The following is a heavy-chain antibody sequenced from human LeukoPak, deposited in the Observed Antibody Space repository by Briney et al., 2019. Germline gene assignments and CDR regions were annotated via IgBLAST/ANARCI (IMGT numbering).Heavy chain of an antibody. V-gene: IGHV3-64*01. CDR1: GFTFSAYA. J-gene: IGHJ5*02. Sequence: PGGSLRLSCAASGFTFSAYAMHWVRQAPGKGLEHVSAITSNGGSTYYANSVKGRFTISRDNSKNTLYLQMGSLRVEDVAVYYCARDKGQYGSGTRGFTWFDPWGQGTLVTVSS. D-gene: IGHD3-10*01. CDR2: ITSNGGST. CDR3: ARDKGQYGSGTRGFTWFDP.